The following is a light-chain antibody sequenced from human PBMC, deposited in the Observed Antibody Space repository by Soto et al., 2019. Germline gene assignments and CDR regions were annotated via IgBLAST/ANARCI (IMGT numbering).Light chain of an antibody. CDR1: QSALYSSNNKNY. V-gene: IGKV4-1*01. Sequence: DIVMTQSPDSLAVSLGERATINCKSSQSALYSSNNKNYLAWYQQKPGQPPKLLIYWSSTRESGVPDRFSGSGSGTDFTLTISSLQAEDVAVYYCQQYYSTHRTFGQGTKVEIK. CDR3: QQYYSTHRT. J-gene: IGKJ1*01. CDR2: WSS.